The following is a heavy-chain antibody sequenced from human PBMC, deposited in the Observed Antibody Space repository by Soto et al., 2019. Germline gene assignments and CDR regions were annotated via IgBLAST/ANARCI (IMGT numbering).Heavy chain of an antibody. Sequence: QVQLQESGPGLVKPSETLSLTCTVSGGSISSYYWSWIRQPPGKGLEWIGYIYYSGSTNYNPSLTSRVTISVDTSKNQFSLKLSSVTAADTAVYYCARDAQRAFDIWGQGTMVTVSS. CDR1: GGSISSYY. V-gene: IGHV4-59*01. CDR3: ARDAQRAFDI. J-gene: IGHJ3*02. CDR2: IYYSGST.